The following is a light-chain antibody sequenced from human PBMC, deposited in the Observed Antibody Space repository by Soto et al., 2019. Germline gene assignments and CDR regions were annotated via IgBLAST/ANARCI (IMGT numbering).Light chain of an antibody. CDR3: QHRFSWPLT. CDR1: QSVSIF. CDR2: DTS. Sequence: EIVLTQSPATLSLSPGERATLSCRASQSVSIFFAWYQQKRGQAPMLLIYDTSKRATGIPARFSGSGSGTDFTLTISSLEPEDFAVYYCQHRFSWPLTFGGGTTIEIK. V-gene: IGKV3-11*01. J-gene: IGKJ4*01.